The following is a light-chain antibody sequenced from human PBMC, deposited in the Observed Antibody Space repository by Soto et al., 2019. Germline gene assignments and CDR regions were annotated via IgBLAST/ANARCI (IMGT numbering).Light chain of an antibody. Sequence: EIVMTQSPATLSVSPGERATLSCRASQSVSSNLAWYQQKAGQAPRLLISGASTRAAGIPARFSGSGSGTDFTLTISSLQSEDFAVYYCQQYDNWPPWTFGQGTKVDIK. CDR3: QQYDNWPPWT. V-gene: IGKV3-15*01. J-gene: IGKJ1*01. CDR1: QSVSSN. CDR2: GAS.